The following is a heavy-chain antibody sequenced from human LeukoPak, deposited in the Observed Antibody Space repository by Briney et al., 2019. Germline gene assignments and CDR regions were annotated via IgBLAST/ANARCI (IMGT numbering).Heavy chain of an antibody. CDR2: ISYDGCNK. CDR3: AKAESGWETDGFDI. J-gene: IGHJ3*02. V-gene: IGHV3-30*18. CDR1: GFTFSSYG. D-gene: IGHD6-19*01. Sequence: GRSLRLSCAASGFTFSSYGMHWVRHAPGKGLEWVAVISYDGCNKYYADSVKGRFTISRDNSKNTLYLQMNSLRAEDTAVYSVAKAESGWETDGFDIWGQGTMVTVSS.